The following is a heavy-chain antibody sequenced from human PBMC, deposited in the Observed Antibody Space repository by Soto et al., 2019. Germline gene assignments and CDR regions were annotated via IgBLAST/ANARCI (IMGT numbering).Heavy chain of an antibody. D-gene: IGHD2-15*01. CDR2: ISGSGGST. CDR3: AISPSADCSGGSCYSLSYYYYMDV. CDR1: GFTFSSYA. V-gene: IGHV3-23*01. J-gene: IGHJ6*03. Sequence: GGSLRLSCAASGFTFSSYAMSWVRQAPGKGLEWVSAISGSGGSTYYADSVKGRFTISRDNSKNTLYLQMNSLRAEDTAVYYCAISPSADCSGGSCYSLSYYYYMDVWGKGTTVTVSS.